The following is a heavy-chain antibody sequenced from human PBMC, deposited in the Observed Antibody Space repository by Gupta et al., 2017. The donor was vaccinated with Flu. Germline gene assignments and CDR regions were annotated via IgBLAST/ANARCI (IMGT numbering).Heavy chain of an antibody. D-gene: IGHD3-10*01. CDR2: IAHDGSNI. Sequence: MHWVRQAPGKGLEWVSVIAHDGSNINYADSVKGRFTITRDNSKNTLFLLMDSLRAEDTAVYHCAKDLGGSGKYYTFDNWGQGTLVSVSS. J-gene: IGHJ4*02. CDR3: AKDLGGSGKYYTFDN. V-gene: IGHV3-30*18.